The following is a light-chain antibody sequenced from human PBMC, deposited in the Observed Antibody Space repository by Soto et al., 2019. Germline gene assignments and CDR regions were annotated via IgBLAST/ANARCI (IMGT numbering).Light chain of an antibody. J-gene: IGKJ1*01. CDR2: AAS. CDR1: QSISSY. Sequence: DIQMTQSPSSLSASVGDRVTITCRASQSISSYLNWYQQKPGKAPKLLIYAASSLQSGVPSRFSGSGSGTDFTLTISILQPEDFATYYCQQSYSTPSTFGQGTKVEIK. V-gene: IGKV1-39*01. CDR3: QQSYSTPST.